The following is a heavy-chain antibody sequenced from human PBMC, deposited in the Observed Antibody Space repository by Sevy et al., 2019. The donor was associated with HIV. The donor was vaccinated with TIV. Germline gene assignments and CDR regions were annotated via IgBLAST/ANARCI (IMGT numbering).Heavy chain of an antibody. J-gene: IGHJ6*02. D-gene: IGHD3-10*01. CDR3: ARDRDGSGRSGGYGMDV. Sequence: GGSLRLSCVASGFTFSIYSMNWVRQAPGKGLEWVSSISSSSNFIYYADSVKGRLIISRDKAKNLLYLQMGRLRAEDTAVYYCARDRDGSGRSGGYGMDVWGQGTTVTVSS. CDR2: ISSSSNFI. CDR1: GFTFSIYS. V-gene: IGHV3-21*01.